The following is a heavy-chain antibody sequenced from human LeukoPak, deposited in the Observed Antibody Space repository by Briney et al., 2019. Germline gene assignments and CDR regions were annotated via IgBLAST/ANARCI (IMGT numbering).Heavy chain of an antibody. CDR2: ISYDGSNK. D-gene: IGHD2-21*01. V-gene: IGHV3-30*04. Sequence: GGSLRLSCAASGFTFSSYAMHWVRQAPGRGLEWVAVISYDGSNKYYADSVKGRFTISRDNSKNTLYLQMNSLRAEDTAVYYCYSDDAFDIWGQGTMVTVSS. J-gene: IGHJ3*02. CDR1: GFTFSSYA. CDR3: YSDDAFDI.